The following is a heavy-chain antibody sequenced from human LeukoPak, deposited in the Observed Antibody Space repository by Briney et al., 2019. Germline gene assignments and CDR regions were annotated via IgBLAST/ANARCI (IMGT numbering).Heavy chain of an antibody. Sequence: SETLSLTCTVSGGSISNYYWSWIRQPPGKGLEWIGYIYYSGITNYNPSLKSRVTISVDTSKNQFSLKLSSVTTADTAVYYCVRFGYYGSGSHRRVLDYWGQGTLVPVSS. CDR2: IYYSGIT. CDR1: GGSISNYY. CDR3: VRFGYYGSGSHRRVLDY. V-gene: IGHV4-59*01. D-gene: IGHD3-10*01. J-gene: IGHJ4*02.